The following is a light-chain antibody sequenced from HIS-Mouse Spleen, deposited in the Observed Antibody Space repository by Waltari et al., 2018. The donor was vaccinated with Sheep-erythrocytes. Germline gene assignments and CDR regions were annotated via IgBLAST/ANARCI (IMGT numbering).Light chain of an antibody. Sequence: QSALTQPRSVSGSPGQSVTIPCTGTSSDVGGYHYVSWYQQHPGKAPNLMIYDVSKRPSGFPYRFSGSKSGNTASLTISGLQAEDEADYYCCSYAGSYNHVFATGTKVTVL. V-gene: IGLV2-11*01. CDR2: DVS. CDR3: CSYAGSYNHV. CDR1: SSDVGGYHY. J-gene: IGLJ1*01.